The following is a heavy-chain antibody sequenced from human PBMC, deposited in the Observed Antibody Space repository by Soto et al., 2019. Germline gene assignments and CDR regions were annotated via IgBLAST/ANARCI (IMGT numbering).Heavy chain of an antibody. D-gene: IGHD2-2*01. CDR1: GGTFSSYA. J-gene: IGHJ6*02. Sequence: QVQLVQSGAEVKKPRSSVEVSCKASGGTFSSYAISWVRQAPGQGLEWMGGIIPISGTANYAQKFQGRVTITADESTSTAYMELSSLRSEDTAVYYCARSQGSSTSLEIYYYYYYGMDVWGQGTTVTVSS. CDR3: ARSQGSSTSLEIYYYYYYGMDV. CDR2: IIPISGTA. V-gene: IGHV1-69*01.